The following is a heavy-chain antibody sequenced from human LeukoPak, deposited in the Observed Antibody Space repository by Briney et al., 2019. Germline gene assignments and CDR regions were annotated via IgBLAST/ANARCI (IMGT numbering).Heavy chain of an antibody. J-gene: IGHJ6*02. V-gene: IGHV3-23*01. D-gene: IGHD2-21*02. CDR3: AKGDPRDDNGKTPDDCPYYYYGMDV. CDR1: GFTFSSYA. CDR2: ISGSGGST. Sequence: GGSLRLSCAASGFTFSSYAMSWVRQAPGKGLEWVSAISGSGGSTYYADSVKGRFTISRDNSKNTLYLQMNSLRAEDTAVYYCAKGDPRDDNGKTPDDCPYYYYGMDVWGQGTTVTVSS.